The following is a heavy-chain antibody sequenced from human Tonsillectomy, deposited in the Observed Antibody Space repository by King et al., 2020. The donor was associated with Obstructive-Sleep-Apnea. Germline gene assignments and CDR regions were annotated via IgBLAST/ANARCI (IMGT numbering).Heavy chain of an antibody. CDR1: GFIFSTYT. CDR2: ISYDGKIK. V-gene: IGHV3-30*07. D-gene: IGHD3-22*01. Sequence: VQLVESGGGVVQPGRSVRLSFAASGFIFSTYTMHWVRPAPGKGLVWVVFISYDGKIKYYSGSVMGRFTILRDSSENTLYLQMNSLSAEDTAVYYCARARYDSSGYYYREFDSWGQGTLVTVSS. CDR3: ARARYDSSGYYYREFDS. J-gene: IGHJ4*02.